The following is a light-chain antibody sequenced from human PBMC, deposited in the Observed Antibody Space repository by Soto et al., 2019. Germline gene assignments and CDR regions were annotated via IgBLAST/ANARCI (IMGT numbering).Light chain of an antibody. CDR1: SSDVGGYDY. CDR2: DVS. V-gene: IGLV2-14*03. Sequence: QSALTQPASVSGSPGQSITISYTGTSSDVGGYDYVSWYQQHPGNAPKLIIYDVSSRPSGVSNRFSGSKSGSTASLTISGLQAEDEADYYCNSYTSSATLVFGGGTQLTVL. J-gene: IGLJ2*01. CDR3: NSYTSSATLV.